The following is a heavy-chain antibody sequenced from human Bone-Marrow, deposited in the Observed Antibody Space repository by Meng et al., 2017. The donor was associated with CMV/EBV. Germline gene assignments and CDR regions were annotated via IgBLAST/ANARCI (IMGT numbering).Heavy chain of an antibody. CDR1: GDSVSSNSAA. CDR2: TYYRSKWYN. V-gene: IGHV6-1*01. Sequence: LSCAIAGDSVSSNSAACNWIRQSPSRGLEWLGRTYYRSKWYNDYAVSVKSRITINPDTSKNQFSLQLNSVTPEDTAVYYCARRPLSYYYGMDVWGQGTTVTVSS. J-gene: IGHJ6*02. CDR3: ARRPLSYYYGMDV.